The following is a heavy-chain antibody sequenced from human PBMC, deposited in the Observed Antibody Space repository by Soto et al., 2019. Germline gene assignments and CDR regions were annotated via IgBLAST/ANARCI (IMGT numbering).Heavy chain of an antibody. CDR1: GYSFTTYC. CDR3: ASLGLDTAMAFSFAIRYYSYYGMDV. Sequence: AESLKISCKGYGYSFTTYCIGWVRQTPGKGLEWMGIIYPSDSDTRYSPSFQGQVTISADQSISTACLQWSSLKASDTAMYYWASLGLDTAMAFSFAIRYYSYYGMDVWGQGTTVTSP. V-gene: IGHV5-51*01. D-gene: IGHD5-18*01. J-gene: IGHJ6*02. CDR2: IYPSDSDT.